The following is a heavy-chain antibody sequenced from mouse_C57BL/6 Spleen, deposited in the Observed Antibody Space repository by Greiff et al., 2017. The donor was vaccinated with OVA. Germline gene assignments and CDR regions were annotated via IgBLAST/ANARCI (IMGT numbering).Heavy chain of an antibody. V-gene: IGHV5-12*01. D-gene: IGHD1-1*01. CDR3: ARRGGYYGGGAMDY. J-gene: IGHJ4*01. Sequence: EVMLVESGGGLVQPGGSLKLSCAASGFTFSDYYMYWVRQTPEKRLEWVAYISNGGGSTYYPDTVKGRFTISRDTAKNTLYLQMSRLKSEDTAMYYGARRGGYYGGGAMDYWGQGTSVTVSS. CDR1: GFTFSDYY. CDR2: ISNGGGST.